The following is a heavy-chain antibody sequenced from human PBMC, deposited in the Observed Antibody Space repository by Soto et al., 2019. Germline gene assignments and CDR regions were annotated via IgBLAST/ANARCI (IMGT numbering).Heavy chain of an antibody. Sequence: QVQLHESGPGLVKPSETLSLTCTVSGGSVSSGSYFWSWIRQPPGKGLECIGYIFYTGSANYNPSHKSPPTLSVDTSKSQFSLKLTSVTAADTAVYYCARLLTAYYDGMDVWGQGTTVTVSS. V-gene: IGHV4-61*01. CDR3: ARLLTAYYDGMDV. J-gene: IGHJ6*02. CDR1: GGSVSSGSYF. CDR2: IFYTGSA. D-gene: IGHD5-18*01.